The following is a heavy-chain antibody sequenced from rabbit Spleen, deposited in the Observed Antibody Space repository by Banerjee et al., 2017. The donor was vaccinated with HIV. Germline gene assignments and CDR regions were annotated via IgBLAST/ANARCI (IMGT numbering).Heavy chain of an antibody. D-gene: IGHD4-2*01. CDR3: ARDAAGREDFNL. Sequence: QEQLVESGGGLVKPGASLTLTCTASGFDFSSSYWICWVRQSPGKGLEWITCIDVGRTGRTYYASWAKGRFTISRTSSTTVTLQMTSLTVADTATYFCARDAAGREDFNLWGPGTLVTVS. CDR2: IDVGRTGRT. V-gene: IGHV1S45*01. CDR1: GFDFSSSYW. J-gene: IGHJ4*01.